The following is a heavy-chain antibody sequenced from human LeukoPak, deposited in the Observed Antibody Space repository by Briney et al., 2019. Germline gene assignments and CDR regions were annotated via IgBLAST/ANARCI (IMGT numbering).Heavy chain of an antibody. CDR3: ARDRGMKWELLDYFDY. CDR1: GFTFSSYS. CDR2: ISYDGSNK. J-gene: IGHJ4*02. D-gene: IGHD1-26*01. Sequence: GGSLRLSCAASGFTFSSYSMNWVRQAPGKGLEWVAVISYDGSNKYYADSVKGRFTISRDNSKNTLYLQMNSLRAEDTAVYYCARDRGMKWELLDYFDYWGQGTLVTVSS. V-gene: IGHV3-30*03.